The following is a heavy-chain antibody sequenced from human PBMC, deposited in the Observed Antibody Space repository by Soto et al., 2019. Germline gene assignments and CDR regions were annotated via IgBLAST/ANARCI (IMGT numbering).Heavy chain of an antibody. J-gene: IGHJ6*02. CDR2: INHSGST. Sequence: SETLSLTCAVYGGSFSGYYWSWIRQPPGKGLEWIGEINHSGSTNYNPSLKRRVTISVDTSKNQFSLKLSSVTAADTAVYYCARGRQYCTNGVCYYYYYYGMDVWGQGTTVTVSS. CDR1: GGSFSGYY. D-gene: IGHD2-8*01. V-gene: IGHV4-34*01. CDR3: ARGRQYCTNGVCYYYYYYGMDV.